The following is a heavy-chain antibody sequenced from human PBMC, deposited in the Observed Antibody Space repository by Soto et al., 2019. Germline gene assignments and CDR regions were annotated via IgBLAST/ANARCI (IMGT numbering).Heavy chain of an antibody. CDR1: GFTFSSYS. CDR3: ARDRALLSPYGDYVGDAFDI. CDR2: ISSSSSYI. Sequence: GGSLRLSCAASGFTFSSYSMNWVRQAPGKGLEWVSSISSSSSYIYYADSVKGRFTISRDNAKNSLYLQMNSLRAEDTAVYYCARDRALLSPYGDYVGDAFDIWGQGTMVTVSS. D-gene: IGHD4-17*01. V-gene: IGHV3-21*01. J-gene: IGHJ3*02.